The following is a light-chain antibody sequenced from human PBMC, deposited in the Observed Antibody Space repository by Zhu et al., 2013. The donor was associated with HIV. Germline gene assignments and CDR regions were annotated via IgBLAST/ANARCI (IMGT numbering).Light chain of an antibody. CDR3: QQANSYPLT. Sequence: DIQMTQSPSSLSASAGDRVTITCRASQPISTWLAWYQQKPGSAPKLLISSTSTLQSGVPSRFSGSGSGTDFTLTISNLQPEDFATYYCQQANSYPLTFGGGTQGGDQT. V-gene: IGKV1-12*01. J-gene: IGKJ4*01. CDR1: QPISTW. CDR2: STS.